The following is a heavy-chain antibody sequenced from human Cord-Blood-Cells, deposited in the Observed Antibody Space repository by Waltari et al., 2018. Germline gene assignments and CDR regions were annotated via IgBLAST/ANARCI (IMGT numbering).Heavy chain of an antibody. Sequence: QLVESGGGVVQPGRSLRLSCAASGFTFSSYGMHWVRQAPGKGLEWVAVISYDGSNKYYADSVKGRFTISRDNSKNTLYLQMNSLRAEDTAVYYCAKTRTTSLFFDYWGQGTLVTVSS. CDR3: AKTRTTSLFFDY. CDR2: ISYDGSNK. V-gene: IGHV3-30*18. CDR1: GFTFSSYG. J-gene: IGHJ4*02.